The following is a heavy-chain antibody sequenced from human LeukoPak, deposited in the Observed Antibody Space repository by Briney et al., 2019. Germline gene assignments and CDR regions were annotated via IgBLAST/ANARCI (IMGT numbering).Heavy chain of an antibody. CDR1: GFNFDDYG. CDR2: VNWKGGST. CDR3: ARGDYSREEETGI. D-gene: IGHD4-11*01. V-gene: IGHV3-20*04. Sequence: GGSLRLSCAASGFNFDDYGMGWVRQAPGKGLEWVSGVNWKGGSTTYADSVKGRFTISRDNAKNSLYLQMNSLRAEDTAVYYCARGDYSREEETGIWGQGTLVTVSS. J-gene: IGHJ4*02.